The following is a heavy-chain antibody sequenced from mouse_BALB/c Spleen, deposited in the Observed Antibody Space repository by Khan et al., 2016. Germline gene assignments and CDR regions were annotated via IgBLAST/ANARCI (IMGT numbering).Heavy chain of an antibody. J-gene: IGHJ2*01. CDR2: ISIGGST. CDR1: GFTFSSYA. CDR3: ASKVYYFDY. Sequence: EVELVESGGGLVKPGGSLKLSCVASGFTFSSYAMSWVRQTPEKRLEWVASISIGGSTFYPDILKGRFTISRDNARNILYLQMSSLRSEDTTMYYCASKVYYFDYWGQGTTLTVSS. V-gene: IGHV5-6-5*01.